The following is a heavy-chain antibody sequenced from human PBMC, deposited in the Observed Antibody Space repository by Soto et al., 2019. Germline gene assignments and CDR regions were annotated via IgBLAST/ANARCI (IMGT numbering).Heavy chain of an antibody. CDR2: INYKSHI. CDR1: GFTFSSYS. D-gene: IGHD2-21*01. J-gene: IGHJ6*03. Sequence: EVQLVESGGGLVKPGGSLRLSCAATGFTFSSYSMNWVRQAPGKGLEWVSSINYKSHIDYADSVKGRFTISRDNAKNSLHLQMNSLRAEDTAVYFCARDLIYAGYYYYMEVWGIGTTVTVSS. V-gene: IGHV3-21*01. CDR3: ARDLIYAGYYYYMEV.